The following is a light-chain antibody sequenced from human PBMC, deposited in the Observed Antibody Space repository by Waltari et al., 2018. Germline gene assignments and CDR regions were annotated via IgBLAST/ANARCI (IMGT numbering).Light chain of an antibody. J-gene: IGKJ4*01. CDR3: QQYGSAPLT. V-gene: IGKV3-20*01. Sequence: EIVLTQSPGTLSLSPGDRVTLYCRASHTVTSNFLAWYKQKPGQAPRHLIHCEYSRATGVPGRFSASASGTDFTLTINGLEPEDFAVYYCQQYGSAPLTFGGGTKLETK. CDR2: CEY. CDR1: HTVTSNF.